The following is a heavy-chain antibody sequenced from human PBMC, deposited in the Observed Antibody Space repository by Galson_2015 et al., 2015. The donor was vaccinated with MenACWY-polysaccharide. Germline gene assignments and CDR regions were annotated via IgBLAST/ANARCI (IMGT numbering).Heavy chain of an antibody. CDR1: GFSLSTSEVG. CDR2: IYWDNDK. J-gene: IGHJ3*01. Sequence: PALVRPTQTLALTCTFSGFSLSTSEVGVAWVRQPPGKALEWLAIIYWDNDKRYSPSLRSRLTITKDTSKNQVVLIMSNMDPVDTATYYCAPIMITFGGVANLDAFDVWGQGTLVTVSS. D-gene: IGHD3-16*01. V-gene: IGHV2-5*02. CDR3: APIMITFGGVANLDAFDV.